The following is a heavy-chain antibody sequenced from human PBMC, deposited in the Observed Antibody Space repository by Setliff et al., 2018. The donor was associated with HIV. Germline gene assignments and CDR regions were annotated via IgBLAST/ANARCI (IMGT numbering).Heavy chain of an antibody. CDR1: GFTFSSYW. Sequence: LRLSCTASGFTFSSYWMSWVRQAPGKGLEWVANIKQDGSEKHYVDSVKGRFTISRDNAKNSLYLQMNSLRVEDTAVHYCARDRERWLQSRLFDPWGQGTLVTVSS. CDR2: IKQDGSEK. D-gene: IGHD4-4*01. V-gene: IGHV3-7*01. J-gene: IGHJ5*02. CDR3: ARDRERWLQSRLFDP.